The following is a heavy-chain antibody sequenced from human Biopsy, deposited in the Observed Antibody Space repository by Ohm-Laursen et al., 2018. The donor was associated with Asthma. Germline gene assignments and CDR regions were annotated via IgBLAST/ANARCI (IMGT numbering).Heavy chain of an antibody. CDR1: GFTFSDYY. CDR2: INGKSNSI. Sequence: SLRLSCTASGFTFSDYYMSWIRQAPGKGLEWISYINGKSNSIEYADSVKGRFTISRDNAQNSLYLQMNSLRAEETAVYYCARDSYSSGLYDDFESWGQGTLVTVSS. CDR3: ARDSYSSGLYDDFES. J-gene: IGHJ4*02. V-gene: IGHV3-11*01. D-gene: IGHD6-19*01.